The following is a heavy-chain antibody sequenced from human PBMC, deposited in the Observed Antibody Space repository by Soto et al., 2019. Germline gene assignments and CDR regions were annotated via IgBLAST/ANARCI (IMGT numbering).Heavy chain of an antibody. J-gene: IGHJ4*02. CDR3: ARAAVAGTYFDY. V-gene: IGHV1-18*01. D-gene: IGHD6-19*01. Sequence: QVQLVQSGAEVKKPGASVKVSCKASGYTFTTYGISWVRQAPGQGLEWMGWINGYNGNTNYAQKLQGRVTMTTDTFTSTVYIELRTLRSDDTAVYYCARAAVAGTYFDYWGQGTLVTVSS. CDR1: GYTFTTYG. CDR2: INGYNGNT.